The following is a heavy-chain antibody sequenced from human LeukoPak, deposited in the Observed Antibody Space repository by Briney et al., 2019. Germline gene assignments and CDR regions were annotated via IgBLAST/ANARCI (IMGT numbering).Heavy chain of an antibody. V-gene: IGHV4-59*01. CDR3: ATGYSSTWYYFDC. D-gene: IGHD6-13*01. CDR2: SYHTGST. CDR1: GDSISSYY. Sequence: SETLSLTCTVSGDSISSYYWSWIRQPPGKGLEWIGYSYHTGSTNYNPSLKSRVTISVDTSKNQFSLKLSSVTAGDTAVYYCATGYSSTWYYFDCWAQGTLVTVSS. J-gene: IGHJ4*02.